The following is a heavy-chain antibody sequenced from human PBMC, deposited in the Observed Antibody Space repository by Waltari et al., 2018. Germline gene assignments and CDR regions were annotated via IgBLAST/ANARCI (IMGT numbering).Heavy chain of an antibody. CDR2: IRYDGSNK. CDR1: GFTFSSYG. V-gene: IGHV3-30*02. CDR3: AKDRPGQYGDGPVYYFDY. Sequence: QVQLVESGGGVVQPGGSLRLSCAASGFTFSSYGMHWVSQAPGRGLEWVAFIRYDGSNKYYADSVKGRFTISRDNSKNTLYLQMNSLRAEDTAVYYCAKDRPGQYGDGPVYYFDYWGQGTLVTVSS. J-gene: IGHJ4*02. D-gene: IGHD4-17*01.